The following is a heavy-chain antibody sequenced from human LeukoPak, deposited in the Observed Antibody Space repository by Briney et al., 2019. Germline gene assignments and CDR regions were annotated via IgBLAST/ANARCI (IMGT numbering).Heavy chain of an antibody. CDR2: INHSGST. D-gene: IGHD3-10*01. Sequence: SETLSLTCAVYGGSFSGYYWSWIRQPPGKGLEWIGVINHSGSTNYNPSLKSRVTISVDTSKNQFSLKLSSVTAADTAVYYCARVPKDYGSGSTYYFDYWGQGTLVTVSS. J-gene: IGHJ4*02. CDR1: GGSFSGYY. CDR3: ARVPKDYGSGSTYYFDY. V-gene: IGHV4-34*01.